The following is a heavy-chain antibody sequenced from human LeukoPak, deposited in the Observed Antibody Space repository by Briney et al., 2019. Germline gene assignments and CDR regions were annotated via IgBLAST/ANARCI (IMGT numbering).Heavy chain of an antibody. D-gene: IGHD3-22*01. J-gene: IGHJ4*02. V-gene: IGHV3-48*03. CDR2: ISSSGSAI. CDR1: GITFSSYE. CDR3: ERGPGYSRSGYYSIDY. Sequence: GGSLRLSCSASGITFSSYEMNWVRQAPGKGLEWVSYISSSGSAIYYTDSVKVRFTISRDNAKNSLYLRMNSLRAEDTAVYYCERGPGYSRSGYYSIDYWGQGTLVTVSS.